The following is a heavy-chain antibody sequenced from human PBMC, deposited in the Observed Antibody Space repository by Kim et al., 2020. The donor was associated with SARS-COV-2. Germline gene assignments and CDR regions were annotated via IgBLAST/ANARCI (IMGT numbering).Heavy chain of an antibody. CDR3: ARVQGSEVYYFYDMDV. Sequence: LKSRVTISVDTSKNQFSLKLSSVTAADTAVYDCARVQGSEVYYFYDMDVWGKGTTVTVSS. D-gene: IGHD6-25*01. J-gene: IGHJ6*03. V-gene: IGHV4-59*01.